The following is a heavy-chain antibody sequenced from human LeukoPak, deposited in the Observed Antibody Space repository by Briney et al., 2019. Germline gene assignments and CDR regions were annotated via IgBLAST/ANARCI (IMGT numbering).Heavy chain of an antibody. J-gene: IGHJ2*01. Sequence: QPGRSLRLSCAASGFTFDDYAMHWVRQAPGKGLEWVSGISWNSGSIGYADSVKGRFTISRDNAKNSLYLQMNSLRAEDTALYYCAKDMGATVAGWYFDLWGRGTLVTVSS. D-gene: IGHD6-19*01. CDR2: ISWNSGSI. CDR3: AKDMGATVAGWYFDL. V-gene: IGHV3-9*01. CDR1: GFTFDDYA.